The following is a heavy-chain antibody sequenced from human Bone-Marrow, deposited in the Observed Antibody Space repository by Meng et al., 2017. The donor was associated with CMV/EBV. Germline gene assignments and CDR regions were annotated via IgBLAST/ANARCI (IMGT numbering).Heavy chain of an antibody. CDR2: ISSSSSYI. Sequence: GESLKISCAASGFTFSSYSMNWVRQAPGKGLEWVSSISSSSSYIYYADSVKGRFTISRDNAKNSLYLQMNSLRAEDTAVYYSARERERELPDYYGMDVWGQGTTVTVSS. CDR3: ARERERELPDYYGMDV. CDR1: GFTFSSYS. D-gene: IGHD1-26*01. V-gene: IGHV3-21*01. J-gene: IGHJ6*02.